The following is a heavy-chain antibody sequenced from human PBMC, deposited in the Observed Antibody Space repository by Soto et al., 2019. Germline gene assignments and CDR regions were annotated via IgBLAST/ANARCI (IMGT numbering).Heavy chain of an antibody. CDR2: IYYSGST. J-gene: IGHJ4*02. Sequence: QLQLQESGPGLVKPSETLSLTCTVSGGSISSSSYYWGWIRQPPGKGLEWIGSIYYSGSTYYNPSLKSRVTISVDTSKNQFSLKLSSATAADTAVYYCASDSSGYSLSYDYWGQGTLVTVSS. V-gene: IGHV4-39*01. CDR1: GGSISSSSYY. CDR3: ASDSSGYSLSYDY. D-gene: IGHD3-22*01.